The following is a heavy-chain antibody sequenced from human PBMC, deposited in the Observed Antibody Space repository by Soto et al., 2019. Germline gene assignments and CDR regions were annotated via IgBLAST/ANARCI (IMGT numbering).Heavy chain of an antibody. D-gene: IGHD2-15*01. CDR1: GVQLRKYW. J-gene: IGHJ3*02. V-gene: IGHV3-74*01. CDR3: ARDGGGCSGGSCYLDDAFDI. Sequence: GGSLRLSCAASGVQLRKYWMHWVRQPPGKGLVWVSRINDDGTSTYYADSVKGRFTISRDNSKNTLYLQMNSLRAEDTAVYYCARDGGGCSGGSCYLDDAFDIWGQGTMVTVSS. CDR2: INDDGTST.